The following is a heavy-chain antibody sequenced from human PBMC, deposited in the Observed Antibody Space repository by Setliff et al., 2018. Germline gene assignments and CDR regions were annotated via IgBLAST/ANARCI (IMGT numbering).Heavy chain of an antibody. CDR2: VYRGGSTT. Sequence: GGSLRLSCAASGFTFNNYAMSWVRQAPGKRLEWVSVVYRGGSTTFYADSVKGRFTISRDDSKNTLYLQMNSLTVDDTAVYYCARMSGFQYMDVWGKGTTVTVSS. D-gene: IGHD3-3*01. CDR3: ARMSGFQYMDV. CDR1: GFTFNNYA. J-gene: IGHJ6*03. V-gene: IGHV3-23*03.